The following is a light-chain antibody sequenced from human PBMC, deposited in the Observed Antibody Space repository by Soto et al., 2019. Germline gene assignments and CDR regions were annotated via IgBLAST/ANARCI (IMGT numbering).Light chain of an antibody. Sequence: EMVMTQSPATLSVSPGEKATLSCRASQSVTSYLAWYQQTPGQAPRLLIQGASARATDVPARFSGSGSGTEFTLTISSLQSEDFAVYYCQQYSNWPWTFGQGTKVEI. V-gene: IGKV3-15*01. CDR1: QSVTSY. CDR2: GAS. J-gene: IGKJ1*01. CDR3: QQYSNWPWT.